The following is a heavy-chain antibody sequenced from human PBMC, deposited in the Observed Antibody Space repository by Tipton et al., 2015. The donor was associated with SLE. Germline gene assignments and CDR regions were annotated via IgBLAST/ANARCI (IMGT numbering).Heavy chain of an antibody. Sequence: SLRLSCEASGFTVSSNYMSWVRQAPGKGLEWVSVIYTDGSTHSADSVKGRFTISRDISKNTLYLQMSGLRPDDTAVYFCARDTYELWSGDNWYFDLWGRGTLVTVSS. J-gene: IGHJ2*01. D-gene: IGHD3-3*01. CDR3: ARDTYELWSGDNWYFDL. CDR1: GFTVSSNY. V-gene: IGHV3-66*02. CDR2: IYTDGST.